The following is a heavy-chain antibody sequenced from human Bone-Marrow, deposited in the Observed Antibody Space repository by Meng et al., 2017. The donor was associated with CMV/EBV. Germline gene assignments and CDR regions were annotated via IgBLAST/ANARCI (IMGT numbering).Heavy chain of an antibody. V-gene: IGHV3-66*02. CDR3: ARTESSSPHFDY. J-gene: IGHJ4*02. CDR2: IYSGGST. D-gene: IGHD6-6*01. Sequence: GESLKISCAASGFTVSSNYMSWVRQAPGKGLEWVSVIYSGGSTYYADSVKGRFTISRDNSKNTPYLQMNSLRAEDTAVYYCARTESSSPHFDYWGQGTLVTVSS. CDR1: GFTVSSNY.